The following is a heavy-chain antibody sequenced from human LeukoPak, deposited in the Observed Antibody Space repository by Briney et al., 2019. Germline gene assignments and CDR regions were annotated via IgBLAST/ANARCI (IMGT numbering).Heavy chain of an antibody. CDR2: ISGSGGST. CDR1: GFTFSSYA. D-gene: IGHD3-22*01. V-gene: IGHV3-23*01. J-gene: IGHJ4*02. CDR3: AIRRDYYESSGYPVYFDY. Sequence: GGSLRLSCAASGFTFSSYAMSWVRQAPGKGLEWVSAISGSGGSTYYADSVKGRFTISRDNSKNTLYLQMNSLRAEDTAVYYCAIRRDYYESSGYPVYFDYWGQGTLVTVSS.